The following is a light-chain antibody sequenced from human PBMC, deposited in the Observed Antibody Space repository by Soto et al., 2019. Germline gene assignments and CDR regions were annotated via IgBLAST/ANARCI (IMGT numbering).Light chain of an antibody. CDR3: QTWGTGIHVV. V-gene: IGLV4-69*01. CDR1: SGHSSYA. CDR2: LDSDGSH. Sequence: QPVLTQSPSASASLGASVKLTCTQSSGHSSYAIAWHQQQPEKGPRYLMKLDSDGSHTKGDAIPDRFSGSSSGAERYLTISSLQSEDEADYYCQTWGTGIHVVFGGGTKVTVL. J-gene: IGLJ2*01.